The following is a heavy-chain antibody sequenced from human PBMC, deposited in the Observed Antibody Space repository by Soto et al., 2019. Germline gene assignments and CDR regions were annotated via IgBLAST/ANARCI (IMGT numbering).Heavy chain of an antibody. D-gene: IGHD2-15*01. CDR1: GFTFSSYS. Sequence: GSLRLSCAASGFTFSSYSMNWVLHAPGKGLEWVSSISSSSSYIYYADSVKGRFTISRDNAKNSLYLQMNSLRAEDTAVYYCARGLLGSNWFDPWGQGTLVTVSS. CDR2: ISSSSSYI. CDR3: ARGLLGSNWFDP. J-gene: IGHJ5*02. V-gene: IGHV3-21*01.